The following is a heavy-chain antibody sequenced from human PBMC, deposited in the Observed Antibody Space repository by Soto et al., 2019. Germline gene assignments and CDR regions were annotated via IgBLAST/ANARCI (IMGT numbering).Heavy chain of an antibody. J-gene: IGHJ3*02. CDR2: ISSNGGST. CDR1: GFTFSSYA. D-gene: IGHD3-10*01. V-gene: IGHV3-64*01. Sequence: GGSLRLSCAASGFTFSSYAMHWVRQAPGKGLEYVSAISSNGGSTYYANSVKGRFTISRDNSKNTLYLQMGSLRAEDMAVYYCARVSAAWFGEKEDAFDIWGQGTMVTVSS. CDR3: ARVSAAWFGEKEDAFDI.